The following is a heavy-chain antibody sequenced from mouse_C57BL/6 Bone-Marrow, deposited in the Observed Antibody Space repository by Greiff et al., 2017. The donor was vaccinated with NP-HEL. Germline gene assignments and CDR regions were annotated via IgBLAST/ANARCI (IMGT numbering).Heavy chain of an antibody. V-gene: IGHV1-52*01. D-gene: IGHD1-1*02. CDR2: IDPSDSET. CDR1: GYTFTSYW. J-gene: IGHJ1*03. CDR3: ARGVPFGTPDCYFDV. Sequence: QVQLKQPGAELVRPGSSVKLSCKASGYTFTSYWMHWVKQRPIQGLEWIGNIDPSDSETHYHQKFKDKATLTVAKSSSTAYMQQSSLIAEDSAALYCARGVPFGTPDCYFDVWGTGTTVTVS.